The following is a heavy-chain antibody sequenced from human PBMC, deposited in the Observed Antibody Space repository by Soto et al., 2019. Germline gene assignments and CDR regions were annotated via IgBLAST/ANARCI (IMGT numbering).Heavy chain of an antibody. CDR1: GFTFSSYS. CDR3: ARATYGYDSRAPDY. Sequence: GGSLRLSCAASGFTFSSYSMNWVRQAPGKGLEWVSSISSSSSYIYYADSVKGRFTISRDNAKNSLYLQMNSLRAEDTAVYYCARATYGYDSRAPDYWGQGTLVTVSS. V-gene: IGHV3-21*01. D-gene: IGHD3-22*01. CDR2: ISSSSSYI. J-gene: IGHJ4*02.